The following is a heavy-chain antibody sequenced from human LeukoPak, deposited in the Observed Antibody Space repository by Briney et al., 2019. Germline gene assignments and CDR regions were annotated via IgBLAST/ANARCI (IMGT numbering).Heavy chain of an antibody. D-gene: IGHD6-13*01. Sequence: PSETLSLTCAVYGGSFSGYYWSWIRQPPGKGLEWIGEINHSGSTNYNPSLKSRVTIPVDTSKNQFSLKLSSVTAADTAVYYCARNPGYSSSWYRLRAYYFDYWGQGTLVTVSS. V-gene: IGHV4-34*01. J-gene: IGHJ4*02. CDR2: INHSGST. CDR3: ARNPGYSSSWYRLRAYYFDY. CDR1: GGSFSGYY.